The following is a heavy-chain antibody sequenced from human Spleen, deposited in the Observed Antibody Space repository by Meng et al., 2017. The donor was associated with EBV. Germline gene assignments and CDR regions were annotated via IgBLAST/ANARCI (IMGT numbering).Heavy chain of an antibody. CDR2: IYHSGTT. J-gene: IGHJ4*02. CDR1: GGSSSDNDG. V-gene: IGHV4-4*03. Sequence: LQESGPGLVNPPGPLSRTFAVSGGSSSDNDGWSWARQVPGKGLEWIGEIYHSGTTSTNPSLRSRITLSLDKSKNEFSLKLSSVTAADTAVYYCARDVGRDYFDPWGRGTLVTVSS. CDR3: ARDVGRDYFDP.